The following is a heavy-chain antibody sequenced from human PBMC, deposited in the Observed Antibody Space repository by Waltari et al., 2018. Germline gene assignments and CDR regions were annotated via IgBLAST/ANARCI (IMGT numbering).Heavy chain of an antibody. Sequence: QLQLQQSGPGLVKPSEALFLRCAGPGEPVRNNYWWSWVRQPPGKGLEWIGQIHGTGKTNYNPSLESRVTVSMDTSNNQFSLRVTSPTAADTAVYFCARDRGRGLYLDSWGQGTLVTVS. CDR1: GEPVRNNYW. V-gene: IGHV4-4*02. CDR3: ARDRGRGLYLDS. D-gene: IGHD1-26*01. CDR2: IHGTGKT. J-gene: IGHJ4*02.